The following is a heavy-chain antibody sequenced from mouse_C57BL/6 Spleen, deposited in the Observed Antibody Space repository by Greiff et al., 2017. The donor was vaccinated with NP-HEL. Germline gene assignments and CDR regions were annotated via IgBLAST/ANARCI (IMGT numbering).Heavy chain of an antibody. D-gene: IGHD2-4*01. CDR3: ARFYDYDWFAY. CDR2: IDPSDSYT. Sequence: QVQLKQPGAELVMPGASVKLSCKASGYTFTSYWMHWVKQRPGQGLEWIGEIDPSDSYTNYNQKFKGKSTLTVDKSSSTAYMQLSSLTSEDSAVYYCARFYDYDWFAYWGQGTLVTVSA. J-gene: IGHJ3*01. CDR1: GYTFTSYW. V-gene: IGHV1-69*01.